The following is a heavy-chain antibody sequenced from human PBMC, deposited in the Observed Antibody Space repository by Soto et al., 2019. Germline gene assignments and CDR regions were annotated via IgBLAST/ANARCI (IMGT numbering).Heavy chain of an antibody. Sequence: SETLSLTCTVSGGSISSYYWSWIRQPPGKGLEWIGYIYYSGSTNYNPSLKSRVTISVDTSKNQFSLKLSSVTAADTAAYYCAREPKSHWFDPWGQGTLVTVSS. CDR3: AREPKSHWFDP. J-gene: IGHJ5*02. CDR2: IYYSGST. CDR1: GGSISSYY. V-gene: IGHV4-59*01.